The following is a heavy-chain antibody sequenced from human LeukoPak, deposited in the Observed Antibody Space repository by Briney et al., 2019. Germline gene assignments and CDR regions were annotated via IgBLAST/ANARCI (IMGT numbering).Heavy chain of an antibody. Sequence: ASVKVSCKASGYTFTGYYMHWVRQAPGKGLEWMGGFDPEDGETIYAQKFQGRVTMTEDTSTDTAYMELSSLRSEDTAVYYCATDGVGAIDLDYWGQGTLVTVSS. V-gene: IGHV1-24*01. CDR2: FDPEDGET. D-gene: IGHD1-26*01. J-gene: IGHJ4*02. CDR3: ATDGVGAIDLDY. CDR1: GYTFTGYY.